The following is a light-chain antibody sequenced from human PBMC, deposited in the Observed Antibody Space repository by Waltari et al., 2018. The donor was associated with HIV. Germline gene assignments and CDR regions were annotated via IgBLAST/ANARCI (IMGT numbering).Light chain of an antibody. Sequence: QSELTQPPSVSGAPGQRVTIPRTASSSNIRAGSDVHWYQQLPGPAPNLLIYGNSNRPSGVPDRFSGSKSGTSASLAITGLQAEDEADYYCQSYDSSLSPWVFGGGTKLTVL. V-gene: IGLV1-40*01. CDR3: QSYDSSLSPWV. CDR1: SSNIRAGSD. CDR2: GNS. J-gene: IGLJ3*02.